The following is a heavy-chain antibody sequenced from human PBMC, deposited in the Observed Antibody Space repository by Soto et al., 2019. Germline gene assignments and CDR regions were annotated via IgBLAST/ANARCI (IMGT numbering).Heavy chain of an antibody. V-gene: IGHV3-23*01. CDR1: GLTFSNYG. Sequence: EVQLLESGGGLVQTGRSLRLSCAVSGLTFSNYGMKWVRQAPGKGLEWVSGIDGTGDSTYYADSVKGRFTISRDNSKNTLYLQMNSLRAEDTAIYYCAGGLDYWGQGTLVTVSS. CDR3: AGGLDY. CDR2: IDGTGDST. J-gene: IGHJ4*02.